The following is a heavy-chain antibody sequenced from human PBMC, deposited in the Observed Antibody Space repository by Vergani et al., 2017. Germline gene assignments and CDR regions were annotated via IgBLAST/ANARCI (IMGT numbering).Heavy chain of an antibody. CDR1: GFTFSSYA. CDR2: ISYDGSNK. Sequence: QVQLVESGGGVVQPGRSLRLSCAASGFTFSSYAMHWVRQAPGKGLEWVAVISYDGSNKYYADSVKGRFTISRDNSKNTLYLQMNSLRAEVTAVYYCASFSRGYYYDSSGAGDAFDIWGQGTMVTVSS. CDR3: ASFSRGYYYDSSGAGDAFDI. D-gene: IGHD3-22*01. V-gene: IGHV3-30-3*01. J-gene: IGHJ3*02.